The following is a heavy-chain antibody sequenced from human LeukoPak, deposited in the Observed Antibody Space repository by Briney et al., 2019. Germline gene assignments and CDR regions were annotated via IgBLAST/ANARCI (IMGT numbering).Heavy chain of an antibody. CDR1: GFTFSTCA. CDR3: VEIAASAPFDY. CDR2: ISASGDRT. J-gene: IGHJ4*02. Sequence: GGSLRLSCAASGFTFSTCAMGWVRQAPGKGLEWVSRISASGDRTYHADSVKGRFTISRDNSKNMLYLQMNSLRAEDTAIYYCVEIAASAPFDYWGQGTLVIVSS. D-gene: IGHD6-13*01. V-gene: IGHV3-23*01.